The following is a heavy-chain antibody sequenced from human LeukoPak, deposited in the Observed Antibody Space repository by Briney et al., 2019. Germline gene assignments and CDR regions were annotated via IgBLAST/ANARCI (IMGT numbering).Heavy chain of an antibody. V-gene: IGHV3-30*02. CDR3: AMIMGDAFDM. CDR2: IRYDGRSK. CDR1: GFMFSTYG. J-gene: IGHJ3*02. D-gene: IGHD2-8*01. Sequence: AGTLSLSCAASGFMFSTYGMHWVRQAQGQGREWVAFIRYDGRSKYYADSVKGRFTISRDNSKNTLFLQMSSLRADDTAVYYCAMIMGDAFDMWGQGTMVTVSS.